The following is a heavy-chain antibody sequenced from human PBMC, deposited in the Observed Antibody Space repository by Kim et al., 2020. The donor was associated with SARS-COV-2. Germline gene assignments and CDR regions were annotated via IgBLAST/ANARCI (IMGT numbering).Heavy chain of an antibody. CDR2: IYYSGST. CDR1: GGSISSYY. CDR3: ARDGVGSSGFEGRWFDP. J-gene: IGHJ5*02. V-gene: IGHV4-59*01. D-gene: IGHD3-22*01. Sequence: SETLSLTCTVSGGSISSYYWSWIRQPPGKGLEWIGYIYYSGSTNYNPSLKSRVTISVDTSKNQFSLKLSSVTAADTAVYYCARDGVGSSGFEGRWFDPWGQGTLVTVSS.